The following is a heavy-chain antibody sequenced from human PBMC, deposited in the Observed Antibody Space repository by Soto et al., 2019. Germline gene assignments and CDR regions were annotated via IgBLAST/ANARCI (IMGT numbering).Heavy chain of an antibody. V-gene: IGHV1-69*13. Sequence: SVKVSCKASGGTFSSYAISWVRQAPGQGLEWMGGIIPIFGTANYAQKFQGRVTITADESTSTAYMELSSLRSEDTAVYFCASDYYDSSGYYYYYYGMDVWGQGTTVTVSS. CDR1: GGTFSSYA. D-gene: IGHD3-22*01. J-gene: IGHJ6*02. CDR3: ASDYYDSSGYYYYYYGMDV. CDR2: IIPIFGTA.